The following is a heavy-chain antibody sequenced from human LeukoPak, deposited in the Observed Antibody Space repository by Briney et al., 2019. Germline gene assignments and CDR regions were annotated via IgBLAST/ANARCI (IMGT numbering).Heavy chain of an antibody. D-gene: IGHD2-2*01. CDR1: GFTFSSYA. V-gene: IGHV3-64D*06. CDR3: ATPSEGTIVVVPAAMSFDY. CDR2: ISSNGGNA. J-gene: IGHJ4*02. Sequence: GGSLRLSCSASGFTFSSYAMYWVRQAPGTGLEYVSAISSNGGNADYADSVKGRFTISRDNSKNTLYLQMSSLRAEDTAVYYCATPSEGTIVVVPAAMSFDYWGQGTLVTVSS.